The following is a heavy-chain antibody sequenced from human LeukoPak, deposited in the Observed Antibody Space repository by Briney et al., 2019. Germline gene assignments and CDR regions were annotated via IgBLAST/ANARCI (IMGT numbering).Heavy chain of an antibody. Sequence: GGSLRLSCAASGFTFNSYSMYWVRQAPGKGLEWVSYISGSSTTIYYADSVKGRFTISRDNSKNTLYLQMNSLRAKDTAVYYCAKNLGYCSSTSCSPFYYYYYMDVWGKGTTVTVSS. CDR2: ISGSSTTI. D-gene: IGHD2-2*01. CDR3: AKNLGYCSSTSCSPFYYYYYMDV. V-gene: IGHV3-48*01. J-gene: IGHJ6*03. CDR1: GFTFNSYS.